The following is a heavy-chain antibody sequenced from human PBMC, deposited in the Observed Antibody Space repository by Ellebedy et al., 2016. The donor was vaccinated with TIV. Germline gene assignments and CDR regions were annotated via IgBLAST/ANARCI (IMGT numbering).Heavy chain of an antibody. J-gene: IGHJ4*02. CDR3: AGDGIGGATRSYGY. V-gene: IGHV3-7*03. D-gene: IGHD1-26*01. CDR1: GFAFGAYW. Sequence: GESLKISCAASGFAFGAYWMGWVRQAPGKGLEWVADIKGDGSDKQYVDSVKGRFTISRDNAKSSLYLQMNSLTAADTAVYYRAGDGIGGATRSYGYWGQGTLVTVSS. CDR2: IKGDGSDK.